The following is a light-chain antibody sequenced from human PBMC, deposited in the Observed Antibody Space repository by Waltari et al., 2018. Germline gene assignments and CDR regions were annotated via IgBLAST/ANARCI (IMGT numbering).Light chain of an antibody. CDR1: NSNIGAGYD. CDR2: GAA. J-gene: IGLJ3*02. Sequence: QSVLTQPPSVSGAPGQRVTVSCTGTNSNIGAGYDVHWYQQFPGTAPKLLIFGAANRPSGFPYRFSGSKSGTSASRAITGLQTVDEADYYCQSYDISLSGFWVFGGGTKLTVL. CDR3: QSYDISLSGFWV. V-gene: IGLV1-40*01.